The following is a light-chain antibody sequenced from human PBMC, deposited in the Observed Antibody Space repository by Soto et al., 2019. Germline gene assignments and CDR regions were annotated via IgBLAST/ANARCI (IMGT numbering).Light chain of an antibody. V-gene: IGKV3-15*01. Sequence: EIVMTQSPATLSVSPGERATLSCRASQSVSSNLAWYQQKPGQAPRLLIYGASTRATGIPARFSGSGSGTEFTLTISSLQSEEFAVYYCQQYNNWPPFTFGPGTKIAIK. J-gene: IGKJ3*01. CDR3: QQYNNWPPFT. CDR2: GAS. CDR1: QSVSSN.